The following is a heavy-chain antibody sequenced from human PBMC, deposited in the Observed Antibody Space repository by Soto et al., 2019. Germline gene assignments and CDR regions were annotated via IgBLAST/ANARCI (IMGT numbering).Heavy chain of an antibody. Sequence: PSETLSLTCTVSGGSVSSGSYYWSWIRQPPGKGLEWIGYIYYSGSTNYNPSLKSRVTISVDTSKNQFSLKLSSVTAADTAVYYCARGATVTTSPFDPWGQGTLVTVSS. CDR1: GGSVSSGSYY. CDR2: IYYSGST. CDR3: ARGATVTTSPFDP. D-gene: IGHD4-4*01. J-gene: IGHJ5*02. V-gene: IGHV4-61*01.